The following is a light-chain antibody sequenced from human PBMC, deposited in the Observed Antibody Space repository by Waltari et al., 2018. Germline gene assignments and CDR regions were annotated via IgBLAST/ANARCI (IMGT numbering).Light chain of an antibody. Sequence: SSELTQDPPVSVAMGQTVRITCQRHSLRRYYSSSYQQKPGQTPILVIYDKNNRPSGVPDRFSGSSSHNTGSLTITGAQAEDEASYYCHSRDASGVAGSFGGGTKLTVL. CDR3: HSRDASGVAGS. V-gene: IGLV3-19*01. J-gene: IGLJ2*01. CDR2: DKN. CDR1: SLRRYY.